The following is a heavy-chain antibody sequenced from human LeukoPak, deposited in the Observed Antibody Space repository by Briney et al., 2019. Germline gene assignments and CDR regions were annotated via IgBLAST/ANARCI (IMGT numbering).Heavy chain of an antibody. J-gene: IGHJ4*02. CDR2: IYYSGST. D-gene: IGHD6-13*01. CDR3: ARYSSSWYEVTYY. Sequence: SETLSLTCTVSGGSISSSSYYWGWIRQPPGKGLEWIGSIYYSGSTYYNPSLKSRVTISVDTSKNQFSLKLSSVTAADTAVYYCARYSSSWYEVTYYWGQGTLVTVSS. V-gene: IGHV4-39*01. CDR1: GGSISSSSYY.